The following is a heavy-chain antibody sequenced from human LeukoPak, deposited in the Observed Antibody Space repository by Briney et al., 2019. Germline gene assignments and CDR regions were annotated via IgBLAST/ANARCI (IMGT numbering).Heavy chain of an antibody. CDR2: ITSSSSTI. J-gene: IGHJ4*02. V-gene: IGHV3-48*01. Sequence: GGSLRLSCAASGFTFSSYSMNWVRQAPGKGLEWVSDITSSSSTIYYADSVKGRFTISRDNAKDSVFLQMNSLRADDTAVYYCARETSGYSSGWYRKFDYWGQGTLVTVSS. CDR1: GFTFSSYS. D-gene: IGHD6-19*01. CDR3: ARETSGYSSGWYRKFDY.